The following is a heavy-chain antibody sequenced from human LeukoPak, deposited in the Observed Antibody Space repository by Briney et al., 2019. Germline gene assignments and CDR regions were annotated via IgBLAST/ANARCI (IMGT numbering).Heavy chain of an antibody. Sequence: GASVKVSCKASGYTFTSYAMHWVRQAPGQRLEWMGWINAGNGNTKYSQKFQGRVTITRDTSASTAYMELSSLRSEDTAVYYCARDWSKILWFGGLPGNWFDPWGQGTLVTVSS. D-gene: IGHD3-10*01. J-gene: IGHJ5*02. V-gene: IGHV1-3*01. CDR1: GYTFTSYA. CDR3: ARDWSKILWFGGLPGNWFDP. CDR2: INAGNGNT.